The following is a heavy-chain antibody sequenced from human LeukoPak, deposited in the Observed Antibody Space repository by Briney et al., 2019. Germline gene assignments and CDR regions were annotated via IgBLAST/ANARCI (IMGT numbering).Heavy chain of an antibody. V-gene: IGHV5-51*01. CDR3: ARQFAVAGTYWFDL. CDR2: IYPGDSDT. J-gene: IGHJ5*02. CDR1: GYSFTSYW. Sequence: HGESLKISCKGSGYSFTSYWIGWVRQKPGKGLEWMEIIYPGDSDTRYSPSFQGQVTISADKSISTAYLQWSSLKASDTAMYYCARQFAVAGTYWFDLWGQGTLVTVSS. D-gene: IGHD6-19*01.